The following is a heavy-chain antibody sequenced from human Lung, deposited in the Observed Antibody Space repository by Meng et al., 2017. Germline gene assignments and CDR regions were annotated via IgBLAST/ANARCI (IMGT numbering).Heavy chain of an antibody. CDR1: GGSISSSNYY. Sequence: VQLQESGPGLVKPSQPLSLTCTVSGGSISSSNYYWSCIRQPPGKGLEWSGHIYNSGSTYYNPSLKSRITISVDTSKNQFSLKLSSVTAADTAVYYCARGQKGYFDLWGRGTLVTVSS. CDR3: ARGQKGYFDL. V-gene: IGHV4-30-4*01. J-gene: IGHJ2*01. CDR2: IYNSGST.